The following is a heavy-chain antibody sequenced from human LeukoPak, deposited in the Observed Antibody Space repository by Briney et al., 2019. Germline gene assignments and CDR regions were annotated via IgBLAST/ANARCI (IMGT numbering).Heavy chain of an antibody. V-gene: IGHV3-23*01. CDR3: AKDPKNYDFWSGPYFDY. CDR1: GFTFSSYA. D-gene: IGHD3-3*01. J-gene: IGHJ4*02. CDR2: ISGSGGST. Sequence: GGSLRLSCAASGFTFSSYAMSWVRQAPGKGLEWVSAISGSGGSTYYADSVKDRFTISRDNSKNTLYLQMNSLRAEDTAVYYCAKDPKNYDFWSGPYFDYWGQGTLVTVSS.